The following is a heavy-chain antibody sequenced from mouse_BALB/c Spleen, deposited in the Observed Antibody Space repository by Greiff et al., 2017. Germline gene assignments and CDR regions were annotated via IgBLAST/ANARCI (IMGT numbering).Heavy chain of an antibody. CDR2: IDPYNGGT. Sequence: EVQLQESGPELVKPGASVKVSCKASGYAFTSYNMYWVKQSHGKSLEWIGYIDPYNGGTSYNQKFKGKATLTVDKSSSTAYMHLNSLTSEDSAVYYCARSGYGSSYAAWFAYWGQGTLVTVSA. CDR1: GYAFTSYN. CDR3: ARSGYGSSYAAWFAY. J-gene: IGHJ3*01. D-gene: IGHD1-1*01. V-gene: IGHV1S135*01.